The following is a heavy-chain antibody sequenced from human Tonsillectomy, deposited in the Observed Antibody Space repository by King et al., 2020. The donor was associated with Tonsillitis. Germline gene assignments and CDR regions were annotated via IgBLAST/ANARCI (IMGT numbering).Heavy chain of an antibody. V-gene: IGHV3-23*04. CDR2: FSGSGGST. D-gene: IGHD2-2*02. CDR1: GFTLSSYA. CDR3: AKGGRYCSSTSCYTGWYLDL. Sequence: EVQLVESGGGLVQPGGSLRLSCAASGFTLSSYAMTWVRQAPGKGLEWVSAFSGSGGSTYYADSVKGRFTISRDNSKNTLYLQMNSLRAEDTALYYGAKGGRYCSSTSCYTGWYLDLWGRGTLVTVSS. J-gene: IGHJ2*01.